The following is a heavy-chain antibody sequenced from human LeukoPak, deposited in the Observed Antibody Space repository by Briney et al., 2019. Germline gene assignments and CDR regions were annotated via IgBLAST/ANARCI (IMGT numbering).Heavy chain of an antibody. V-gene: IGHV4-59*06. D-gene: IGHD2-2*01. CDR2: IYYSGST. Sequence: KPSETLSLTCTVSGGSISSYYWSWIGQPPGKGLEWIGYIYYSGSTYYNPSLKSRITISVDTSKIQFSLKLSSVTAADTAVYYCARVAIVVVPAAPDIDYYYYYMDVWGKGTTVTVSS. J-gene: IGHJ6*03. CDR3: ARVAIVVVPAAPDIDYYYYYMDV. CDR1: GGSISSYY.